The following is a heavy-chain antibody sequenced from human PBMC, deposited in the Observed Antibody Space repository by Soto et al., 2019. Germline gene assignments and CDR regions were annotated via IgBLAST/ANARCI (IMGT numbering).Heavy chain of an antibody. V-gene: IGHV3-48*02. CDR3: ARSRTSLFGVVIIEYYFDY. D-gene: IGHD3-3*01. J-gene: IGHJ4*02. CDR2: ISSSSSTI. Sequence: EVQLVESGGGLVQPGGSLRLSCAASGFTFSSYSMNWVRQAPGKGLEWVSYISSSSSTIYYADSVKGRFTISRDNAKNSLYLQMNSPRDEDTAVYYCARSRTSLFGVVIIEYYFDYWGQGTLVTVSS. CDR1: GFTFSSYS.